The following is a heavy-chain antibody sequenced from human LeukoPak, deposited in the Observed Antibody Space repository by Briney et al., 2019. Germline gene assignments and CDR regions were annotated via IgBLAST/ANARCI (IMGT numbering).Heavy chain of an antibody. Sequence: PGGSLRLSCAASGFTFSDYYMSWIRQAPGEGLEWVSYISSSGSTIYYADSVKGRFTISRDNAKNSLYLQMNSLRAEDTAVYYCARMAVAGTLFDYWGQGTLVTVSS. J-gene: IGHJ4*02. CDR3: ARMAVAGTLFDY. CDR1: GFTFSDYY. D-gene: IGHD6-19*01. V-gene: IGHV3-11*01. CDR2: ISSSGSTI.